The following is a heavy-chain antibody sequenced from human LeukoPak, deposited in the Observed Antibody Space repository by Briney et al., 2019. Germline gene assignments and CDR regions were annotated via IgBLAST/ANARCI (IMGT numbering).Heavy chain of an antibody. D-gene: IGHD2/OR15-2a*01. J-gene: IGHJ4*02. CDR3: ARDRTSTPWLFDY. CDR2: IIPIFGIA. V-gene: IGHV1-69*04. CDR1: GGTFSSYA. Sequence: SVKVSCKASGGTFSSYAISWVRQTPGQGLEWMGRIIPIFGIANYAQKFQGRATITADRSTSTAYMELSSLRSEDTAVYYCARDRTSTPWLFDYWGQGTLVTVSS.